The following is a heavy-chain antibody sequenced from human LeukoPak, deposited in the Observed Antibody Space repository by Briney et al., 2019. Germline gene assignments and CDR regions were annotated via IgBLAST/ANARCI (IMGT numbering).Heavy chain of an antibody. CDR2: MNPNSGNT. J-gene: IGHJ3*01. CDR1: GYTFTSYD. D-gene: IGHD5-24*01. Sequence: ASVKVCCKAAGYTFTSYDITRVRQATGPGLGWMGWMNPNSGNTGYAQKFQGRVTMTRTTSISTSYMELSRLSSGDTAVYYCASPKEMASWGGAFDVWGQGTMVTVSS. CDR3: ASPKEMASWGGAFDV. V-gene: IGHV1-8*01.